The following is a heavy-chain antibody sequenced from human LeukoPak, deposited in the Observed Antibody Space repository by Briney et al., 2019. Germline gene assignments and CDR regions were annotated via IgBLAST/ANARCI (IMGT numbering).Heavy chain of an antibody. V-gene: IGHV1-2*02. Sequence: GASVKVSCKASGYTFTGYYMHWVRQAPGQGLEWMGWINPNSGGTNYAQKFQGRVTMTRDTSISTAYMELSSLRSEDTAVYYCARGRGLRKTIFDYWGQGTLVTVSS. CDR1: GYTFTGYY. J-gene: IGHJ4*02. CDR3: ARGRGLRKTIFDY. D-gene: IGHD3-3*01. CDR2: INPNSGGT.